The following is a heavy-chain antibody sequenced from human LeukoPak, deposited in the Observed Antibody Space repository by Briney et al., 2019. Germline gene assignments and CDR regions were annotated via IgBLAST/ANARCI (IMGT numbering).Heavy chain of an antibody. CDR1: GYTFTGYY. CDR2: INPSGSRA. V-gene: IGHV1-46*01. Sequence: ASVKVSCKASGYTFTGYYMHWVRQAPGQGLEWLGLINPSGSRALYAQKFQARVTLTRDKFTATDYMEMSSLTSEDTAVYYCARDNSVGDVAWWFDPWGQGTRVTVSS. CDR3: ARDNSVGDVAWWFDP. J-gene: IGHJ5*02. D-gene: IGHD1-26*01.